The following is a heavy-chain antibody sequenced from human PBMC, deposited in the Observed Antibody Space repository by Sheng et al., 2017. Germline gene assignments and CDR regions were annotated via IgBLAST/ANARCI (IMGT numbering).Heavy chain of an antibody. CDR3: ARGEWVSLLSGILTGYAPGGAFDI. V-gene: IGHV3-30-3*01. J-gene: IGHJ3*02. CDR2: ISYDGSNK. Sequence: QVQLVESGGGVVQPGRSLRLSCAASGFTFSSYAMHWVRQAPGKGLEWVAVISYDGSNKYYADSVKGRFTISRDNSKNTLYLQMNSLRAEDTAVYYCARGEWVSLLSGILTGYAPGGAFDIWGQGTMVTVSS. D-gene: IGHD3-9*01. CDR1: GFTFSSYA.